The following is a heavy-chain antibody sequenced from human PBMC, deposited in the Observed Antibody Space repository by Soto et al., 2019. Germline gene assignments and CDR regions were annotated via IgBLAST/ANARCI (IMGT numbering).Heavy chain of an antibody. D-gene: IGHD2-15*01. CDR1: GYTFTSYY. J-gene: IGHJ6*03. V-gene: IGHV1-46*03. Sequence: QVQLVQSGAEVKKPGASVKVSCKASGYTFTSYYMHWVRQAPGQGLEWMGIINPSGGSTSYAQKFQGRVTMTRDTSASTVYMVMSSLRAEDTAVYYCASQGYCSGVSCYGPVYYYYYYMDVWGKGTTVTVSS. CDR3: ASQGYCSGVSCYGPVYYYYYYMDV. CDR2: INPSGGST.